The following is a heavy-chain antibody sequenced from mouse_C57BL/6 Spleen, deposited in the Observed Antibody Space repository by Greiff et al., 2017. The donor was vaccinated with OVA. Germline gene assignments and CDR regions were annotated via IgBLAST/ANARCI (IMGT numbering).Heavy chain of an antibody. CDR3: ARPYSNYGDYAMDY. V-gene: IGHV3-6*01. D-gene: IGHD2-5*01. CDR2: ISYDGSN. CDR1: GYSITSGYY. J-gene: IGHJ4*01. Sequence: EVQRVESGPGLVKPSQSLSLTCSVTGYSITSGYYWNWIRQFPGNKLEWMGYISYDGSNNYNPSLKNRISITRDTSKNQFFLKLNSVTTEDTATYYCARPYSNYGDYAMDYWGQGTSVTVSS.